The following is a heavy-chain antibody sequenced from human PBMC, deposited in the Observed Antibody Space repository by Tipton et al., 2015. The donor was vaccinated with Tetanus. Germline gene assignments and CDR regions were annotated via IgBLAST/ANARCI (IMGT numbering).Heavy chain of an antibody. V-gene: IGHV1-18*04. CDR3: ARDGFHYDSSGDHFDY. CDR1: GYTFTSYG. CDR2: ISSYNGNT. Sequence: VQLVQSGAEVKKPGASEMVSCKASGYTFTSYGISWARQAPGQGLEWMGWISSYNGNTNYAQKLQGRVIMTTDTSTGTAYMERRSLRSDDTAVYYCARDGFHYDSSGDHFDYWGQGTLVTVSS. D-gene: IGHD3-22*01. J-gene: IGHJ4*02.